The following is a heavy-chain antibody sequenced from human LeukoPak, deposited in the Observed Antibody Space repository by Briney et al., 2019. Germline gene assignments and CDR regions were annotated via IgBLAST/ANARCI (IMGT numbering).Heavy chain of an antibody. V-gene: IGHV7-4-1*02. D-gene: IGHD3-22*01. J-gene: IGHJ4*02. CDR1: GYTFSSSG. Sequence: ASVKVSCKASGYTFSSSGISWLRQAPGQGLEWMGWINTNTGNPTYAQGFTGRFVFSLDTSVSTAYLQISSLKAEDTAVYYCARYGAYYYDSSGYYREYYFDYWGQGTLVTVSS. CDR2: INTNTGNP. CDR3: ARYGAYYYDSSGYYREYYFDY.